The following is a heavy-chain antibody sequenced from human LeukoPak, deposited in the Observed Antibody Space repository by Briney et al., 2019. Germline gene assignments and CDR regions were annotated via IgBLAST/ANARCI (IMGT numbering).Heavy chain of an antibody. CDR1: GGSISSYY. D-gene: IGHD2-2*01. Sequence: SGTLSLTCTVSGGSISSYYWSWIRQPPGKGLEWIGYIYYSGSTNYNPSLKSRVTISVDTSKNQFSLKLSSVTAAGTAVYYCARELSYCSSTSCYPAYYFDYWGQGTLVTVSS. V-gene: IGHV4-59*01. CDR3: ARELSYCSSTSCYPAYYFDY. CDR2: IYYSGST. J-gene: IGHJ4*02.